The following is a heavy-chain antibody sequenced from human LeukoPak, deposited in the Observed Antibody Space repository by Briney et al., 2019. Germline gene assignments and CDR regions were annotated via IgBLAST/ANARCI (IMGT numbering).Heavy chain of an antibody. D-gene: IGHD3-10*01. Sequence: GGSLRLSCAASGFTFDDYATHWVRQAPGKGLEWVSGISWNSGSIGYADSVKGRFTISRDNAKNSLYLQMNSLRAEDTALYYCARVGLLWFGAPGAFDIWGQGTMVTVSS. V-gene: IGHV3-9*01. CDR1: GFTFDDYA. CDR3: ARVGLLWFGAPGAFDI. J-gene: IGHJ3*02. CDR2: ISWNSGSI.